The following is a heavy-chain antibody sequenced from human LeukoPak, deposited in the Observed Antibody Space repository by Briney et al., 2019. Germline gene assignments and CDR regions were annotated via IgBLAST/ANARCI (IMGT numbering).Heavy chain of an antibody. D-gene: IGHD6-13*01. CDR1: GGSISSYY. J-gene: IGHJ5*02. CDR2: IYYSGST. V-gene: IGHV4-59*08. Sequence: SETLSFTCTVSGGSISSYYWSWIRQPPGKGLEWIGYIYYSGSTNYNPSLKSRVTISVDTSKNQFSLKLSSVTAADTAVYYCARHVARIAAAGTVWWFDPWGQGTLVTVSS. CDR3: ARHVARIAAAGTVWWFDP.